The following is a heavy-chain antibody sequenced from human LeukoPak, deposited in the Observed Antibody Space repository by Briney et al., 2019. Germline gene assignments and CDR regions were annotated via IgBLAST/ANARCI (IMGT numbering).Heavy chain of an antibody. V-gene: IGHV3-21*01. Sequence: GGSLRLSCAASGFTLNNYAMNWVRQAPGKGLEWVSSISSSSSYIYYADSVKGRFTISRDNAKNSLYLQMNSLRAEDTAVYYCARAVDYDSSGYYLDCWGQGTLVTVSS. CDR2: ISSSSSYI. J-gene: IGHJ4*02. D-gene: IGHD3-22*01. CDR1: GFTLNNYA. CDR3: ARAVDYDSSGYYLDC.